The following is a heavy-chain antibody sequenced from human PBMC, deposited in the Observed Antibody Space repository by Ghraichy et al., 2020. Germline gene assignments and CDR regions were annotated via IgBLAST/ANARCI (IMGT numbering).Heavy chain of an antibody. CDR3: AKGHYAVRGLIIRAGDYINSALDV. D-gene: IGHD3-10*01. V-gene: IGHV3-30*18. CDR1: GFTFSNYG. J-gene: IGHJ6*02. Sequence: GGSLRLSCAPSGFTFSNYGLHWVRQAPGKGLEWVAFISYDGSKKYYGDSVKGRFTISRDNSKITLYLQMSSLRSEDTAVYYCAKGHYAVRGLIIRAGDYINSALDVWGLGTTVIVSS. CDR2: ISYDGSKK.